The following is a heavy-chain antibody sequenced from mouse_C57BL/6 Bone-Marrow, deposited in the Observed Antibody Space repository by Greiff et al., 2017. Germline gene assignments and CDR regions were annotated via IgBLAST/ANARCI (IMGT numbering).Heavy chain of an antibody. Sequence: EVKLMESGGGLVQPGGSLSLSCAASGFTFTDYYMSWVRQPPGKALEWLGFIRNKANGYTTEYSASVKGRFTISRDNSQSILYLQMNALRAEDSATYYCARSSTIVTVVDYWGQGTSGTVSS. CDR1: GFTFTDYY. D-gene: IGHD2-5*01. V-gene: IGHV7-3*01. CDR2: IRNKANGYTT. CDR3: ARSSTIVTVVDY. J-gene: IGHJ4*01.